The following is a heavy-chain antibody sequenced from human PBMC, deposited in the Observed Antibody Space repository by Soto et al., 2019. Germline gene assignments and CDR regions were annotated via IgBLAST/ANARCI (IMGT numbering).Heavy chain of an antibody. CDR1: GYSVSSTSAA. D-gene: IGHD6-19*01. CDR3: ARGSYYSGWV. Sequence: SHTLSLPCAISGYSVSSTSAAWSWIRQSPSRGLEWLGRTYYRSKWYSDYAVSVKSRITINPDTSKNQFSLQLNSVTPEDTAVYYCARGSYYSGWVWGQGTLVTVS. V-gene: IGHV6-1*01. J-gene: IGHJ4*02. CDR2: TYYRSKWYS.